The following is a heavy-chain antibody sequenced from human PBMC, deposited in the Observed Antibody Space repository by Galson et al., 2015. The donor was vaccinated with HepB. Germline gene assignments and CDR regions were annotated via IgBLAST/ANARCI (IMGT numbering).Heavy chain of an antibody. CDR2: ISSSSSTI. V-gene: IGHV3-48*01. D-gene: IGHD3-3*01. CDR1: GFTFSSYS. CDR3: ARDSSRSGITIFGVVPRAGGAFDI. J-gene: IGHJ3*02. Sequence: SLRLSCAASGFTFSSYSMNWVRQAPGKGLEWVSYISSSSSTIYYADSVKGRFTISRDNAKNSLYLRMNSLRAEDTAVYYCARDSSRSGITIFGVVPRAGGAFDIWGQGTMVTVSS.